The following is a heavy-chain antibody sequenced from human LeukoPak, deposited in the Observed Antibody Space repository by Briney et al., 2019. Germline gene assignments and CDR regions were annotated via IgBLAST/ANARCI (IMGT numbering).Heavy chain of an antibody. CDR2: ISGSGGCT. Sequence: PGGSLRLSCAASGFTFSSYAMSWVRQAPGKGLEWVSAISGSGGCTYYADSVKGRFTISRDNSKNTLYLQMNSLRAEDTAVYYCAKESTVTTRSSYGYWGQGTLVTVSS. J-gene: IGHJ4*02. CDR3: AKESTVTTRSSYGY. D-gene: IGHD4-17*01. CDR1: GFTFSSYA. V-gene: IGHV3-23*01.